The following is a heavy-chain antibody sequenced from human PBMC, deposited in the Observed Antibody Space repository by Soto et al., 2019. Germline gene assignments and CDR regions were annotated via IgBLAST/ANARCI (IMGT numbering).Heavy chain of an antibody. J-gene: IGHJ4*02. CDR2: INRASIYI. V-gene: IGHV3-11*06. CDR3: ARRTVTTYHYFDY. D-gene: IGHD4-17*01. Sequence: LSLTCTVSGGSISSGDYYWSWIRQPPGKGLEWVSSINRASIYIYYADSVRGRFTISRDNAKNSLYLQMDSLRVEDTAVYYCARRTVTTYHYFDYWGQGTLVTVSS. CDR1: GGSISSGDYY.